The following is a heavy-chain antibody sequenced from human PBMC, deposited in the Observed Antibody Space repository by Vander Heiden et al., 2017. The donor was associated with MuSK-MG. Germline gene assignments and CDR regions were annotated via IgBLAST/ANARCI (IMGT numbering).Heavy chain of an antibody. CDR2: IYPGDSDT. D-gene: IGHD6-13*01. Sequence: DVQLVQSGAEVKKPGESLKISCKGSGYSFTNYWIGWVRQMPGKGLEWMGTIYPGDSDTRYRPSFQGQVTILADKSINTVYLQWRSLKASDTALYYCARLLTIPAALGAWFDPWGQGTLVTVSS. V-gene: IGHV5-51*01. CDR3: ARLLTIPAALGAWFDP. CDR1: GYSFTNYW. J-gene: IGHJ5*02.